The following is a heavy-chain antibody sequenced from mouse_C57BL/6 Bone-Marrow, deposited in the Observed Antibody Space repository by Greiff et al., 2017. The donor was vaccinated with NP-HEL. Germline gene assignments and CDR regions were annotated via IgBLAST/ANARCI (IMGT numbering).Heavy chain of an antibody. D-gene: IGHD1-1*01. CDR1: GFTFSSYA. CDR2: ISSGGDYI. V-gene: IGHV5-9-1*02. CDR3: TRERIYYYGSSYDWYFDV. Sequence: EVQLVESGEGLVKPGGSLKLSCAASGFTFSSYAMSWFRQTPEKRLEWVAYISSGGDYIYYADTVKGRFTISRDNARNTLYLQMSSLKSEDTAMYYCTRERIYYYGSSYDWYFDVWGTGTTVTVSS. J-gene: IGHJ1*03.